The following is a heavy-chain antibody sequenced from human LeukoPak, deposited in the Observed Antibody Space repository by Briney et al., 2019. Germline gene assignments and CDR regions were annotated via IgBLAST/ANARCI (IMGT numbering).Heavy chain of an antibody. CDR1: GGSVRRGNYY. V-gene: IGHV4-61*02. D-gene: IGHD6-13*01. Sequence: KTSETLSLTCTVSGGSVRRGNYYWTWIRQPAGSGLEWIGRIYTSGTTDYNPSLRTRVTISVDASRNQFSLNLSSVTAADTAVYYCARGVNWIDPWGQGTLVTVSS. J-gene: IGHJ5*02. CDR2: IYTSGTT. CDR3: ARGVNWIDP.